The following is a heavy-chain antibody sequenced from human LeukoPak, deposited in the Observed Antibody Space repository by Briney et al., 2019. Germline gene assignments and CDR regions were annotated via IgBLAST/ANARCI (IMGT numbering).Heavy chain of an antibody. V-gene: IGHV3-30*03. CDR1: GFIFSSHG. J-gene: IGHJ4*02. Sequence: GGSLRLSCAASGFIFSSHGMHWVRQAPGKGLEWVAVISYDESDEYYADSVKGRFIISRDNSKNTLFLQMNSLRPEDTAVYYCARSTFGGIIVIGDYWGQGTLVTVS. CDR2: ISYDESDE. CDR3: ARSTFGGIIVIGDY. D-gene: IGHD3-16*02.